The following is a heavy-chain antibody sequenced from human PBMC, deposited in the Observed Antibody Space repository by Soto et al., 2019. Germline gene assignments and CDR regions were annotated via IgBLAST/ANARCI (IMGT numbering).Heavy chain of an antibody. CDR1: GYTLTELS. D-gene: IGHD3-22*01. J-gene: IGHJ3*02. CDR2: FNPEDGET. CDR3: ATVTYYYDSSGYYGRAFDI. V-gene: IGHV1-24*01. Sequence: QVQLVQSGAEVKKPGASVKVSCKVSGYTLTELSMHWVRQAPGKGLEWMGGFNPEDGETIYAQKFQGRVTMTEDTSTDTAYMELSSLRSEDTAVYYCATVTYYYDSSGYYGRAFDIWGQGTMVTVSS.